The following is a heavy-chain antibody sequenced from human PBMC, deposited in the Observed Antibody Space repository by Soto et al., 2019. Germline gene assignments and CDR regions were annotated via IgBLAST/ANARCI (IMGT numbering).Heavy chain of an antibody. CDR2: IYYSGST. CDR3: ARARIVGVPIPHTWFAP. V-gene: IGHV4-61*08. CDR1: GGSISSSGDY. J-gene: IGHJ5*02. Sequence: SETMSLTCTVSGGSISSSGDYWGWIRQPPGKGLEWIGYIYYSGSTNYNPSLKSRVTISVDTSKNQFSLKLSSVTAADTAVYYCARARIVGVPIPHTWFAPWGKGTLVPVSS. D-gene: IGHD3-22*01.